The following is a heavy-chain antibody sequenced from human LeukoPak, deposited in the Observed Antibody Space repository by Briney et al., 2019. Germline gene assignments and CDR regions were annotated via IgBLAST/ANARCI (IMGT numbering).Heavy chain of an antibody. J-gene: IGHJ4*02. CDR1: GGSISNYY. D-gene: IGHD6-13*01. CDR3: ARVSAAGTDY. V-gene: IGHV4-59*01. CDR2: IYYSGST. Sequence: SETLSLTCTVSGGSISNYYWSWIRQPPGKGLEWIGYIYYSGSTNYNPSLKSRVTISVDTSKNQFSLKLSSVTAADTAVYYCARVSAAGTDYWGQGTLVTVSS.